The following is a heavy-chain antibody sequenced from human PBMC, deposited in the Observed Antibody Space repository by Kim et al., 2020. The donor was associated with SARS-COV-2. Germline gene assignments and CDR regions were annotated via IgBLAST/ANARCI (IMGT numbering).Heavy chain of an antibody. CDR3: ARDRVPPITIFGVDPLYFDY. D-gene: IGHD3-3*01. V-gene: IGHV3-11*06. J-gene: IGHJ4*02. Sequence: RFTISRDNAKNSLYLQMNSLRAEDTAVYYCARDRVPPITIFGVDPLYFDYWGQGTLVTVSS.